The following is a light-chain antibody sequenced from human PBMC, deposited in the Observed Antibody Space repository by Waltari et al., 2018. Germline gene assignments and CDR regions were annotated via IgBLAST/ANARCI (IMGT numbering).Light chain of an antibody. CDR3: CSYAGSSTVV. Sequence: QSALTQPASVSGSPRQSITISCTGTSSDVGSYNLVSWYQQHPGKAPKLMIYEVTKLPSGVSNRFSGSKSGNTASLTISGLQAEDEADYYCCSYAGSSTVVFGGGTKLTIL. CDR2: EVT. CDR1: SSDVGSYNL. V-gene: IGLV2-23*02. J-gene: IGLJ2*01.